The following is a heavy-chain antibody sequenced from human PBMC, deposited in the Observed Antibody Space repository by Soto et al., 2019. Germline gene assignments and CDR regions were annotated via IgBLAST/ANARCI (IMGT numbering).Heavy chain of an antibody. V-gene: IGHV3-9*01. Sequence: EVQLVESGGGLVQPGRSLRLSCAASGFIFDDFGMHWVRQAPGKGLEWVSGVTWNSGNIDYADSVKGRFTITRDNAKNSPYMKMNSLRGEDTALYYCAKDRYGSLEGGMDVWGQGTTVTVSS. CDR3: AKDRYGSLEGGMDV. CDR1: GFIFDDFG. D-gene: IGHD1-26*01. J-gene: IGHJ6*02. CDR2: VTWNSGNI.